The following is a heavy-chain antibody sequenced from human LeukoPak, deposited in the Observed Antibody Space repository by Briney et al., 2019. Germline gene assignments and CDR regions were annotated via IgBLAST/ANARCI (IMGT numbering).Heavy chain of an antibody. CDR1: GFTFSSYA. Sequence: QSGGSLRLSCAASGFTFSSYAMSWVRQAPGKGLEWVSTLSSSGSNTYYVDSVKGRFTISRDNSRDTLYLQMNSLRVEDTAVYYCAKFAGSYYDSSGYFSNWGQGTLVTVSS. D-gene: IGHD3-22*01. CDR2: LSSSGSNT. J-gene: IGHJ4*02. CDR3: AKFAGSYYDSSGYFSN. V-gene: IGHV3-23*01.